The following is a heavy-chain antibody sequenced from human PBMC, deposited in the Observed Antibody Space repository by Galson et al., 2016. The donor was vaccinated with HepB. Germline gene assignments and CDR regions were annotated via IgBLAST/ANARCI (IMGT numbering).Heavy chain of an antibody. Sequence: PALVKPTQTLTLTCTFSGFSLSTSGMGVGWIRQPPGKALEWLALIYWDDDKRYSPSLESRLAITKETSKNQVVLTMTNMDPVDTGTYYCAHPSYSSGWHWDYWRPGTLVTGSS. V-gene: IGHV2-5*02. CDR3: AHPSYSSGWHWDY. CDR1: GFSLSTSGMG. CDR2: IYWDDDK. J-gene: IGHJ4*01. D-gene: IGHD6-19*01.